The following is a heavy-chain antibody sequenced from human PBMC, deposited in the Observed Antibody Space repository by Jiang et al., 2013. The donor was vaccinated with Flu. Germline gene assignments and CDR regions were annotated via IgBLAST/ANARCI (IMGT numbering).Heavy chain of an antibody. V-gene: IGHV1-69*06. D-gene: IGHD6-13*01. CDR1: GGTFSSYA. CDR3: ARDGTGYGSSWFVS. CDR2: IMPIFDTT. J-gene: IGHJ5*01. Sequence: QLVESGAEVKKPGSSVKVSCKASGGTFSSYAISWVRQAPGQGLEWMGGIMPIFDTTNYAQKFQGRVTITADKSTSTAYMELSSLRSEDTAVYYCARDGTGYGSSWFVSWGQGTLVTVSS.